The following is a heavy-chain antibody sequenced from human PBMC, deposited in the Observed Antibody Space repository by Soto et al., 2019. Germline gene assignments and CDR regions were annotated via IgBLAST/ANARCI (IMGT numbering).Heavy chain of an antibody. CDR1: GFTFSSYG. CDR3: AKDQGSSSWYLAYYYYGMDV. V-gene: IGHV3-30*18. Sequence: TGGSLRLSCAASGFTFSSYGMHWVRQAPGKGLEWVAVISYDGSNKYYADSVKGRFTISRDNSKNTLYLQMNSLRAEDTAVYYCAKDQGSSSWYLAYYYYGMDVWGQGTTVTVSS. J-gene: IGHJ6*02. D-gene: IGHD6-13*01. CDR2: ISYDGSNK.